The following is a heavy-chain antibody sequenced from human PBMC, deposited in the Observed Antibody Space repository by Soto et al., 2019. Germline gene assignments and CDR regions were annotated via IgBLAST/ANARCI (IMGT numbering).Heavy chain of an antibody. CDR2: INHSGST. V-gene: IGHV4-34*01. CDR1: GGSFSGYY. D-gene: IGHD4-17*01. Sequence: QVQLQQWGAGLLKPSETLFLTCAVYGGSFSGYYWSWIRQPPGKGLEWIGEINHSGSTNYNPSLKSRVTISVDTSKNQFSLKLSSVTAADTAVYYCARDYGDYGFDYWGQGTLVTVSS. J-gene: IGHJ4*02. CDR3: ARDYGDYGFDY.